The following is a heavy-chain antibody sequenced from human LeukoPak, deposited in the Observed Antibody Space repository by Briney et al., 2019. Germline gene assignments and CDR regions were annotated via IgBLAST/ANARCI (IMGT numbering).Heavy chain of an antibody. CDR3: ARDQRVVVITGNDAFDI. V-gene: IGHV4-30-2*01. CDR2: IYHSGST. J-gene: IGHJ3*02. D-gene: IGHD3-22*01. Sequence: PSETLSLTCTVSGGSISSGGYYWSWIRQPPGKGLEWIGYIYHSGSTYYNPSLKSRVTISVDRSKNQFSLKLSSVTAVDTAVYYCARDQRVVVITGNDAFDIWGQGTMVTVSS. CDR1: GGSISSGGYY.